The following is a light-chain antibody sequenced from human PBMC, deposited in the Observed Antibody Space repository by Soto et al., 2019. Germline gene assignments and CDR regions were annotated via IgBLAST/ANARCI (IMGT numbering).Light chain of an antibody. Sequence: EIVLTHSPGTLSLSPGERATLSCRAIQSVSSHYLAWYQQKPGQAPRLLVYGASNRATGIPDKFRGSGSGTDFTLTISGLEPEDFAVYYCHQYAGSPLTFGGGTKVDIK. CDR2: GAS. CDR1: QSVSSHY. CDR3: HQYAGSPLT. V-gene: IGKV3-20*01. J-gene: IGKJ4*01.